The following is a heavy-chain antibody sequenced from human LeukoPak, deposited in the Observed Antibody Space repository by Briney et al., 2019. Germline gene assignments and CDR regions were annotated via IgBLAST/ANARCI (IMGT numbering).Heavy chain of an antibody. V-gene: IGHV3-64*01. D-gene: IGHD2-2*02. CDR2: ISSNGGST. CDR3: ARGGRVPAAILLR. CDR1: GFTFSSYA. Sequence: PGESLRLSCAASGFTFSSYAMHWVRQAPGKGLEYVSAISSNGGSTYYANSVKGRFTISRDNSKNTLYLQMGSLRAEDMAVYYCARGGRVPAAILLRWGQGTLVTVSS. J-gene: IGHJ4*02.